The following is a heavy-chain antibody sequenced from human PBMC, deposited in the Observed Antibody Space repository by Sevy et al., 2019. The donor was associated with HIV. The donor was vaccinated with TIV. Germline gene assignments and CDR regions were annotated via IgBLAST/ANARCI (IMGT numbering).Heavy chain of an antibody. V-gene: IGHV1-18*01. CDR3: ARAGYLNWFDP. CDR2: ISGYNGNT. Sequence: ASVKVSCKASGYTFSSYGISWVRQAPGQGLEWMGWISGYNGNTNFAQKLQGRVTMTTDTSTSTAYTEVRSLRSDDTAVYYCARAGYLNWFDPWGQGTLVTVSS. CDR1: GYTFSSYG. D-gene: IGHD1-1*01. J-gene: IGHJ5*02.